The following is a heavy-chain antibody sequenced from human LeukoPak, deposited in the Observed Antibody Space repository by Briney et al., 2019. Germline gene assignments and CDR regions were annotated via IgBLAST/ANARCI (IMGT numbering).Heavy chain of an antibody. CDR3: ARHQYGDVRGVAAFDI. V-gene: IGHV4-39*01. Sequence: SETLSLTCTVSGGSISSSSYYWGWIRQPPGKGLEWIGSIYYSGSTYYNPSLKSRVTISVDTSKNQFSLKLSSVTAADTAVYYCARHQYGDVRGVAAFDIWGQGTRVTVSS. CDR1: GGSISSSSYY. D-gene: IGHD4-17*01. J-gene: IGHJ3*02. CDR2: IYYSGST.